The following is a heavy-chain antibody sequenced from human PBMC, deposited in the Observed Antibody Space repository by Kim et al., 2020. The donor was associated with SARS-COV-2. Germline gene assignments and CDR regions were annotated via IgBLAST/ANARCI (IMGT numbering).Heavy chain of an antibody. CDR3: AVDGSGSYYNGNWFDP. Sequence: DSVKGRFTISRDNAKNSLSLPMTSLRAEDTAVYYCAVDGSGSYYNGNWFDPWGQGTLVTVSS. D-gene: IGHD3-10*01. J-gene: IGHJ5*02. V-gene: IGHV3-11*01.